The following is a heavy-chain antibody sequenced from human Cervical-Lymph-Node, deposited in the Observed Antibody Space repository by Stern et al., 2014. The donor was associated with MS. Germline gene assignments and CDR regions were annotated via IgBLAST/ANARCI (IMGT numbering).Heavy chain of an antibody. J-gene: IGHJ6*02. CDR3: ARSPSDYYGMDV. CDR2: IDPSGGNI. V-gene: IGHV1-46*01. Sequence: QMQLVQSGAEVKRPGASVRVSCKASVYTFTYYLLHWVRQAPGQGPEAMGVIDPSGGNIRYAQKFQGRLTMARDTSTSTFYMELSSLKTEDTAVYYCARSPSDYYGMDVWGQGTSVTVSS. CDR1: VYTFTYYL.